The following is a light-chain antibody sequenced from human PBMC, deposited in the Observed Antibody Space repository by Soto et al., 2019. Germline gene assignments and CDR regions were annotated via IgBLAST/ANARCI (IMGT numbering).Light chain of an antibody. Sequence: DIQMTQSPYTLSAAVGERVTLSGRASQGISNYLAWYQQKTGKVPKLMIYAASTLQSGVPSRFSGSGSGTDLILPISSLQPEDVATYYCQETYRSPVTLGQGTKVDIK. J-gene: IGKJ2*01. CDR1: QGISNY. CDR2: AAS. CDR3: QETYRSPVT. V-gene: IGKV1-27*01.